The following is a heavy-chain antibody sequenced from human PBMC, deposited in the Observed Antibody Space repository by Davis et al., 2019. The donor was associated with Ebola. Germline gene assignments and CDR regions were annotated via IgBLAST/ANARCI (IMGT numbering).Heavy chain of an antibody. J-gene: IGHJ4*02. V-gene: IGHV3-48*02. CDR2: ITKGNDAI. CDR1: GFVFSDFS. Sequence: GESLKISCAASGFVFSDFSMNWVRQAPGKGLEWITYITKGNDAIHYADSVKGRFTVSRDNAKNSVFLQMSSLRDEDSAVYYCARDRFFAFDFWSQGVHVSVSS. CDR3: ARDRFFAFDF. D-gene: IGHD3/OR15-3a*01.